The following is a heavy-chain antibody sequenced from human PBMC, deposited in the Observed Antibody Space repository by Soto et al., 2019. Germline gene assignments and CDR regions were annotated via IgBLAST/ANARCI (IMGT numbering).Heavy chain of an antibody. Sequence: ASVKVSCKASGYTFTSYGISWVRQAPGQGLEWMGWISAYNGNTNYAQKLQGRVTMTTDTSASTAYMELRSLRSDDTAVYYCAREGEIIAVAGTKDHYYYGMDVWGQGXTVTVYS. CDR1: GYTFTSYG. J-gene: IGHJ6*02. CDR2: ISAYNGNT. V-gene: IGHV1-18*01. CDR3: AREGEIIAVAGTKDHYYYGMDV. D-gene: IGHD6-19*01.